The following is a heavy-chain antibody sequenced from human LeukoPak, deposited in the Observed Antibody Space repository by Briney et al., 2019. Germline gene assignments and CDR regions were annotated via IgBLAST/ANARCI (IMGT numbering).Heavy chain of an antibody. CDR2: INEGGSEK. CDR1: GFTFSSYW. CDR3: ARAPKGSGSYWDYYYYMDV. V-gene: IGHV3-7*01. J-gene: IGHJ6*03. D-gene: IGHD1-26*01. Sequence: PGGSLRLSCAASGFTFSSYWMNWVRQAPGKELQWVANINEGGSEKFYVDSVKGRFTISRDNAMNSLYLQMNSLRAEDTAVYYCARAPKGSGSYWDYYYYMDVWGKGTTVTVSS.